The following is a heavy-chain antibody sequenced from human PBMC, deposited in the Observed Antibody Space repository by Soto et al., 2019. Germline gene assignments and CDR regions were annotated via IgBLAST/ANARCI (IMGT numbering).Heavy chain of an antibody. Sequence: LSLTCAVSGRSISTGGYCWSWIRQPPGKGLEWIGYIYHSGSTYYNPSLKSRVTISEDRSKNQFSLKLSSVTAADTAVYYCVRDGRYRGAFDDWGQGTLVTVSS. CDR1: GRSISTGGYC. CDR2: IYHSGST. D-gene: IGHD3-10*01. V-gene: IGHV4-30-2*01. J-gene: IGHJ4*02. CDR3: VRDGRYRGAFDD.